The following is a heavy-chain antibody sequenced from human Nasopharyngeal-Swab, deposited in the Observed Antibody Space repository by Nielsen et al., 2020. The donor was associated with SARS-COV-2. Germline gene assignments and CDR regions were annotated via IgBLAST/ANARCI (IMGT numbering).Heavy chain of an antibody. D-gene: IGHD5-18*01. J-gene: IGHJ4*02. Sequence: SETLSLTCAVYGGSFSGYYWSWIRQPPGKGLEWIGEINHSGNIKYNPSLKSRVTLSVDTSKNQFSLTLSSVTAADTAVYYCARGGSTPMIISYWGQGTLVTVSS. CDR2: INHSGNI. CDR1: GGSFSGYY. V-gene: IGHV4-34*01. CDR3: ARGGSTPMIISY.